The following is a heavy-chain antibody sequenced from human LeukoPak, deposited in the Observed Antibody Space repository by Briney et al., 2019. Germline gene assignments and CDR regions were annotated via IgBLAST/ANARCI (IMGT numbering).Heavy chain of an antibody. CDR2: IKRKTDGGTT. Sequence: PGGSLRLSCAASGFTFSNARMSWVRQAPGKGPEWVGRIKRKTDGGTTDYAAPVKGRFTISRDDSKNTLYLQMNSLKTEDTAVYYCTTFDYAAFDHWGQGTLVTVSS. V-gene: IGHV3-15*01. CDR3: TTFDYAAFDH. J-gene: IGHJ4*02. D-gene: IGHD4-17*01. CDR1: GFTFSNAR.